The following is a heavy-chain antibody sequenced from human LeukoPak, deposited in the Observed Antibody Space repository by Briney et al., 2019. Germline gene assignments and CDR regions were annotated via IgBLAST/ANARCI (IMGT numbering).Heavy chain of an antibody. J-gene: IGHJ4*02. V-gene: IGHV4-34*01. Sequence: MASETLSLTCAVYGGSFSGYYWSWIRQPPGKGLEWIGEINHSGSTNYNPSLKSRVTISVDTSKNQFSLKLSSVTAADTAVYYCAGGGYSSGWYGGLDYWGQGTLVTVSS. CDR3: AGGGYSSGWYGGLDY. CDR2: INHSGST. D-gene: IGHD6-19*01. CDR1: GGSFSGYY.